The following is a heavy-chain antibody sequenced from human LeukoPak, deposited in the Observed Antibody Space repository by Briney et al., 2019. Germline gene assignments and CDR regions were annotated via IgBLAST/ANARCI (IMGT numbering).Heavy chain of an antibody. D-gene: IGHD1-14*01. J-gene: IGHJ6*03. CDR3: ARDNPRSYYYYMDV. V-gene: IGHV3-7*01. CDR1: GFTVSSNY. Sequence: GGSLRLSCAASGFTVSSNYMSWVRQAPGKGLEWVANIKQDRSEKYYVDSVKGRFTISRDNAKNSLYLQMNSLRAEDTAVYYCARDNPRSYYYYMDVWGKGTTVTVSS. CDR2: IKQDRSEK.